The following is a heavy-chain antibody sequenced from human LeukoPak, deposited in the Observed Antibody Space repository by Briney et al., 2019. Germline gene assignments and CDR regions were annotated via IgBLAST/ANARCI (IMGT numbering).Heavy chain of an antibody. CDR3: ARDNSVRDEAWWFNP. D-gene: IGHD5-24*01. CDR2: TSSSDAGK. CDR1: GFSLSSYA. V-gene: IGHV3-23*01. J-gene: IGHJ5*02. Sequence: GGSLRLSCTVSGFSLSSYALSWVRRAPGKGLEWVSATSSSDAGKYYADSVRGRFTISRDNSRNTMYLQMNSLRVEDAAVYYCARDNSVRDEAWWFNPWGQGTLVTVSS.